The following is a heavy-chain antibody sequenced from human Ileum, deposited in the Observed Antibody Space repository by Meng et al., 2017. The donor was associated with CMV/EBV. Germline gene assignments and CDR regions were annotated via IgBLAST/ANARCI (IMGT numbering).Heavy chain of an antibody. D-gene: IGHD6-19*01. CDR2: IYYSGST. Sequence: GHMKSYGPGILKTYLTLSLTCTCFGDSFSTGDYYWSGSRQLPGKGPEWIGYIYYSGSTLYTPSLKSPVTISLDKSKNQFSLRLRSVTAADTAVYFCAREGGGWYFDSWGQGTLVTVSS. V-gene: IGHV4-30-4*01. CDR3: AREGGGWYFDS. CDR1: GDSFSTGDYY. J-gene: IGHJ4*02.